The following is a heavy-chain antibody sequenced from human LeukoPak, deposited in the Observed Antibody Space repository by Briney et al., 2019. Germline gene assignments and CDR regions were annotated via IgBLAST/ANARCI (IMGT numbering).Heavy chain of an antibody. J-gene: IGHJ4*02. Sequence: SQTLSLTCTVSGGSISSGDYYWSWIRQPPGKGLEWIGYIYYSGSTYYNPSLKSRFTISVDTSKNQFSLKLSSVTAADTAVYYCARGGSTKEFDYWGQGTLVTVSS. CDR2: IYYSGST. CDR3: ARGGSTKEFDY. D-gene: IGHD6-13*01. V-gene: IGHV4-30-4*01. CDR1: GGSISSGDYY.